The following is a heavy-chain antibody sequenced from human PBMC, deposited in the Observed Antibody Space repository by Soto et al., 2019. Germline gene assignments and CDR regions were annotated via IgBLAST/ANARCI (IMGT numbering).Heavy chain of an antibody. Sequence: GASVKVSCKASGYTFTSYGISWVRQAPGQGLEWMGWISAYNGNTNYAQKLQGRVTMTTDTSTSTAYMELRSLRSDDTAVYYCARNYYDSSGYYYHAFDIWGQGTMVTVSS. J-gene: IGHJ3*02. CDR2: ISAYNGNT. CDR1: GYTFTSYG. CDR3: ARNYYDSSGYYYHAFDI. V-gene: IGHV1-18*01. D-gene: IGHD3-22*01.